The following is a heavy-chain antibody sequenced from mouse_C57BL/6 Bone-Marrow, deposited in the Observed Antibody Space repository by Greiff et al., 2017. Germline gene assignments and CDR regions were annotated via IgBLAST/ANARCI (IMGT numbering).Heavy chain of an antibody. CDR2: IDPSDSYT. V-gene: IGHV1-59*01. CDR1: GYTFTSYW. J-gene: IGHJ4*01. Sequence: QVQLQQPGAELVRPGTSVKLSCKASGYTFTSYWMHWVKQRPGQGLEWIGVIDPSDSYTNYNQKFKGKATLTVDTSSSTAYMQLSSLTSEDSAVYYCARAYYSNPCYAMDYWGQGTSVTVSS. CDR3: ARAYYSNPCYAMDY. D-gene: IGHD2-5*01.